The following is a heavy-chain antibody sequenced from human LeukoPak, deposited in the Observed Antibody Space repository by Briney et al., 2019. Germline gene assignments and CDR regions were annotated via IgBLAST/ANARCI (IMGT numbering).Heavy chain of an antibody. CDR1: GDSVSSNSAT. Sequence: SQTLSLTCAISGDSVSSNSATWNWIRQSPSRGLEWLGRTYYMSKWYNDYAVSVKSRITINPDTSRNQFSLQLSSVIPEDTAVYYCARGLYRYFDLWGRGTLVTVSS. V-gene: IGHV6-1*01. CDR2: TYYMSKWYN. J-gene: IGHJ2*01. CDR3: ARGLYRYFDL.